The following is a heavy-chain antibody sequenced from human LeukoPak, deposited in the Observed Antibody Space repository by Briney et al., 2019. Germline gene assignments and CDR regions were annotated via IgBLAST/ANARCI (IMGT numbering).Heavy chain of an antibody. J-gene: IGHJ4*02. CDR2: ISGSGGST. CDR1: GFTFSSYA. V-gene: IGHV3-23*01. CDR3: VSGSYDREIDY. Sequence: QAGGSLRLSCAASGFTFSSYAMSWVRQAPGKGLEWVSAISGSGGSTYYAGSVKGRFTISRDNSKNTLYLQMNSLRAEVTAVYYCVSGSYDREIDYWGQGTLVTVSS. D-gene: IGHD1-26*01.